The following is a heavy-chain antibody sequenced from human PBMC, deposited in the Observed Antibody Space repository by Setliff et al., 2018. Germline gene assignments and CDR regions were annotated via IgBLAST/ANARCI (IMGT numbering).Heavy chain of an antibody. Sequence: PGGSLRLSCAASGFTFSNAWMSWVCQAPGKGLGWVGRIKSKTDGGTTDYAAPVKGRFTISRDDSKNTLYLQMNSLKTEDTAVYYCTTSLRYFDWSPTDYWGQGTQVTVSS. CDR3: TTSLRYFDWSPTDY. D-gene: IGHD3-9*01. CDR1: GFTFSNAW. CDR2: IKSKTDGGTT. V-gene: IGHV3-15*01. J-gene: IGHJ4*02.